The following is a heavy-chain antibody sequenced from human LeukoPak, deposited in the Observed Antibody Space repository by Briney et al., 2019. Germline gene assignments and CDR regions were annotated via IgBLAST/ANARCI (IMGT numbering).Heavy chain of an antibody. J-gene: IGHJ6*03. CDR2: INTNTGNP. CDR3: ARSGRVYVGATYYYYYYMDV. CDR1: GYTFTSYA. D-gene: IGHD1-26*01. V-gene: IGHV7-4-1*02. Sequence: GASVKVSCKASGYTFTSYAMNWVRQAPGQGLEWMGWINTNTGNPTYAQGFTGRFVFSLDTSVSTAYLQISSLKAEDTAVYYCARSGRVYVGATYYYYYYMDVWGKGTTVTVSS.